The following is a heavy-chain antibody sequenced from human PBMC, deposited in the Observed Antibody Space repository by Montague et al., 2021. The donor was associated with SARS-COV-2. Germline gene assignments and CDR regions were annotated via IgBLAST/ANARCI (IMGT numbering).Heavy chain of an antibody. CDR3: ARWDPQTLTVISLRGKSANDY. V-gene: IGHV4-34*01. CDR2: INDRGVTNY. D-gene: IGHD4-11*01. CDR1: GESFSGLF. J-gene: IGHJ4*02. Sequence: SETLSLTCAVYGESFSGLFWSWIRQPPGKGLEWIAEINDRGVTNYNYNPSLGSRVTISADTSKNQFSLKLRSVTAADTAVYYCARWDPQTLTVISLRGKSANDYWGQGTLVTVSS.